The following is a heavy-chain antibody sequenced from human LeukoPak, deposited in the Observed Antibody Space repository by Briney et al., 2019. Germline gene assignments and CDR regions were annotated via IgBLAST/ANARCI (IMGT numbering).Heavy chain of an antibody. CDR1: GFTFSSYA. Sequence: GGSLRLSCAASGFTFSSYAMHWVRQAPGKGLEWVAVISYDGSNKYYADSVKGRFTISRDNSKNTLYLQMNSLRAEDTAVYYCAKRYDRSPYYFDYWGQGNLVTVSS. D-gene: IGHD3-22*01. CDR2: ISYDGSNK. CDR3: AKRYDRSPYYFDY. V-gene: IGHV3-30*04. J-gene: IGHJ4*02.